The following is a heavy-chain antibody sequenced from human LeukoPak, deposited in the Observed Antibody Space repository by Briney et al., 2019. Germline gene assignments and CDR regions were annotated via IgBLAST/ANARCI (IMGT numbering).Heavy chain of an antibody. CDR1: GGSFSGCY. CDR3: ARSRYSGYDLGY. Sequence: SETLSLTCAVYGGSFSGCYWSWIRQPPGKGLEWIGEINHSGSTNYNPSLKSRVTISVDTSKNQFSLKLSSVTAADTAVYYCARSRYSGYDLGYWGQGTLVTVSS. CDR2: INHSGST. V-gene: IGHV4-34*01. J-gene: IGHJ4*02. D-gene: IGHD5-12*01.